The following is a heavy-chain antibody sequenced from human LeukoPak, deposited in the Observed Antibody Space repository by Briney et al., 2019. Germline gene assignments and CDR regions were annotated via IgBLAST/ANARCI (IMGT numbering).Heavy chain of an antibody. CDR1: GGSISSYY. Sequence: SETLSLTCTVSGGSISSYYWSWIRQPPGKGLEWIGYIYYSGSTNYNPSLKSRVTISVDTSKNQFSLKLSSVTAADTAVYYCASVRGYDILTGYFDYWGQGTLVTVSS. CDR2: IYYSGST. CDR3: ASVRGYDILTGYFDY. V-gene: IGHV4-59*01. D-gene: IGHD3-9*01. J-gene: IGHJ4*02.